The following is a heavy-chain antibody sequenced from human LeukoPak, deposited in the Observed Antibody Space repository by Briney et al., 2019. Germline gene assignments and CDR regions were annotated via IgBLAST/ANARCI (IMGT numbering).Heavy chain of an antibody. J-gene: IGHJ4*02. CDR2: ITVSGGTT. Sequence: PGGSLRLSCEASGFTFSSYGMSWVRQAPGKGLEWVSGITVSGGTTYYADSVKGRFTISRENSKNTLYLEMNSLRAEDTALFYCARNYHDSRGYYHFDYWGQGTLVTVSS. CDR1: GFTFSSYG. V-gene: IGHV3-23*01. CDR3: ARNYHDSRGYYHFDY. D-gene: IGHD3-22*01.